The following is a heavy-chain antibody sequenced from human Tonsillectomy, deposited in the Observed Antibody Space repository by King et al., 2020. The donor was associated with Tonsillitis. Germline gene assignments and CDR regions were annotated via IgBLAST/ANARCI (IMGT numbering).Heavy chain of an antibody. CDR3: ARGSTSWDGWFDP. J-gene: IGHJ5*02. CDR2: ISYGVST. D-gene: IGHD2-2*01. CDR1: GGSISSYY. V-gene: IGHV4-59*01. Sequence: QLQESGPGLVKPSETLSLTCTVSGGSISSYYWSWIRQPPGKGLEWIGDISYGVSTNYNPSLKSRVTISLDTSKNQFSLKLSSVTAADTAVYYCARGSTSWDGWFDPWGQGTLVTVSS.